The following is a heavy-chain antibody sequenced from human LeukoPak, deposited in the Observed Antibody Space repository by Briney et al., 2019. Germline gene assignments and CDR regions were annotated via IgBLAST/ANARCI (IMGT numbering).Heavy chain of an antibody. CDR3: ATISYNLNMNFHFDN. CDR1: GGSISTGAYY. CDR2: ILYTGSA. D-gene: IGHD1-20*01. Sequence: SETLSLTCTVSGGSISTGAYYWSWVRQHPGKGLEWIGYILYTGSAYYNPSLKSRVTLSADTSENKFSVNLRSLTAADTAVYYCATISYNLNMNFHFDNWGQGTLVTVSS. J-gene: IGHJ4*02. V-gene: IGHV4-31*03.